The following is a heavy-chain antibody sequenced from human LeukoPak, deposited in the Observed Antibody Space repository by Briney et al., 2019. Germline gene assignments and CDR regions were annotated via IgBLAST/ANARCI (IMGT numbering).Heavy chain of an antibody. V-gene: IGHV5-51*01. CDR3: ARRGSYTTSSHHYFDF. D-gene: IGHD6-6*01. Sequence: GESLNISCKASGYSFTSYWIGWVRQMPGKGLEWMGIIYPADSDIRYSPSFQGQVIISADKSISTAYLQWSSLKASDTAMYYCARRGSYTTSSHHYFDFWGQGTLVTVSS. CDR1: GYSFTSYW. CDR2: IYPADSDI. J-gene: IGHJ4*02.